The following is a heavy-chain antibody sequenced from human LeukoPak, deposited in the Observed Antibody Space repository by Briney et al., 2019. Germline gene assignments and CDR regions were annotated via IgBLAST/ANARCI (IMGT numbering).Heavy chain of an antibody. J-gene: IGHJ4*02. D-gene: IGHD1-26*01. CDR3: ARVARGWELLQAFDY. Sequence: GSSVKVSCKASGGTFSSYAISWVRQAPGQGLEWMGGIIPICGTANYAQKFEGRVTINTDESTRTAYMELSSLRSEDTAVYYCARVARGWELLQAFDYWGQGTLVTVSS. V-gene: IGHV1-69*05. CDR1: GGTFSSYA. CDR2: IIPICGTA.